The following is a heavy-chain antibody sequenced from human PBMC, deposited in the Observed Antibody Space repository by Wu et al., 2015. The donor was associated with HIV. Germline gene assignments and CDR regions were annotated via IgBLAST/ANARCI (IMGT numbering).Heavy chain of an antibody. D-gene: IGHD6-19*01. V-gene: IGHV1-46*03. CDR2: INPSGGST. CDR3: ARDFSSGWYPDY. J-gene: IGHJ4*02. Sequence: QVLLVQSGAEVKKPGASVKVSCKVSRNTLSDLFMHWVRQAPGKGLGWMGIINPSGGSTSYAQKFQGRVTMTRDTSTSTVYMELSSLRSEDTAVYYCARDFSSGWYPDYWGQGTLVTVSS. CDR1: RNTLSDLF.